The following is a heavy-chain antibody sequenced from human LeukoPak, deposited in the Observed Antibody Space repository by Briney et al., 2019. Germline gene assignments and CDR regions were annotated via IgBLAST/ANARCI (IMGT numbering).Heavy chain of an antibody. V-gene: IGHV1-2*02. Sequence: ASVKVSCKASGYTFTGYYMHWVRQAPGQGLEWMGWINPNSGGTNYAQKFQGRVTMTRDTSISTAYMELSRLRSDDTAVYYCARVPPAYYYHSSGYLDYWGQGTLVTVSS. CDR1: GYTFTGYY. D-gene: IGHD3-22*01. CDR3: ARVPPAYYYHSSGYLDY. CDR2: INPNSGGT. J-gene: IGHJ4*02.